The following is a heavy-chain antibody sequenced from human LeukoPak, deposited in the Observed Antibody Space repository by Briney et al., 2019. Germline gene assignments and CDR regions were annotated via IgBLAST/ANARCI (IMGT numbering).Heavy chain of an antibody. CDR1: GFTFSKYW. J-gene: IGHJ4*02. Sequence: GGSLTLSCAASGFTFSKYWMLWVRHAPGKGLEGVSRINTDGTVTTYADSVKGRFTVSRDNADNTMFLQMNSVRDEDTAVYYCAAKQWLAPPPDSWGQGTPVTVSS. CDR2: INTDGTVT. CDR3: AAKQWLAPPPDS. V-gene: IGHV3-74*01. D-gene: IGHD6-19*01.